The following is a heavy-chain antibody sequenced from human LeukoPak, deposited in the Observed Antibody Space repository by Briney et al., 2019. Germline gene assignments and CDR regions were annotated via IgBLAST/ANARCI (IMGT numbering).Heavy chain of an antibody. D-gene: IGHD3-10*01. CDR1: GFSFSSYY. CDR2: INPDGSER. V-gene: IGHV3-7*01. CDR3: ARDFREFDY. J-gene: IGHJ4*02. Sequence: GGSLRLSCAASGFSFSSYYMSWVRQAPGKGLEWVALINPDGSERYYVDSVKGRFTISRDNAKNSLYLQMNSLRAEDTAVYYCARDFREFDYWGQGTLVTVSS.